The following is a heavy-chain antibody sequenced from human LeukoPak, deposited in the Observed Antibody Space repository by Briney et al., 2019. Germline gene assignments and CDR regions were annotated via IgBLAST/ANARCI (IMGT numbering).Heavy chain of an antibody. CDR1: GASISDYY. J-gene: IGHJ4*02. V-gene: IGHV4-34*01. Sequence: SETLSLTCTVSGASISDYYWSWIRQPPGKGLEWIGEINHSGSTNYNPSLKSRATISVDTSKNQFSLKLSSVTATDTALYYCARSRDGYHPLDYWGQGTLVTVSS. CDR3: ARSRDGYHPLDY. D-gene: IGHD5-24*01. CDR2: INHSGST.